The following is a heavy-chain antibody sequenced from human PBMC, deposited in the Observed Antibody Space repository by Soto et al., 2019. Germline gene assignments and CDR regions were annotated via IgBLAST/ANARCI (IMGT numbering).Heavy chain of an antibody. D-gene: IGHD2-2*01. V-gene: IGHV3-33*01. CDR1: GFTFSSYG. CDR3: ARDNVGYCSSTSCYLSGATQVRPEAAFDI. Sequence: GGSLRLSCAASGFTFSSYGMHWVRQAPGKGLEWVAVIWYDGSNKYYADSVKGRFTISRDNSKNTLYLQMNSLRAEDTAVYYCARDNVGYCSSTSCYLSGATQVRPEAAFDIWGQGTMVTVSS. CDR2: IWYDGSNK. J-gene: IGHJ3*02.